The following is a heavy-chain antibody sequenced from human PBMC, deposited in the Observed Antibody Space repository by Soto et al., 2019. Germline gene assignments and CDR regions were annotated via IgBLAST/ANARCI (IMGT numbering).Heavy chain of an antibody. CDR2: ISGSGGST. Sequence: PGGSLRLSCSASGFTFSSYAMSWVRQALGKWLEWVSAISGSGGSTYYADSVKVRFTISRDNSKNTMYLQMNSLRAEDTAVYYCAKEGSYYYGSGSYYNDYWGQGTLVTVSS. J-gene: IGHJ4*02. V-gene: IGHV3-23*01. CDR3: AKEGSYYYGSGSYYNDY. D-gene: IGHD3-10*01. CDR1: GFTFSSYA.